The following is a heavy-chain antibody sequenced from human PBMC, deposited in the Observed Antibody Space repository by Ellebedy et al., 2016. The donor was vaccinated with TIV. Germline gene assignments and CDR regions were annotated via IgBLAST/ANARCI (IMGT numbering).Heavy chain of an antibody. CDR1: GYRFSGFW. J-gene: IGHJ5*01. CDR2: IYGGDSDA. Sequence: GESLKISCQGSGYRFSGFWIGWVRQMPGKGLEWVCLIYGGDSDARYHPSFQGQVTMSADKSINTAYLEWSTLKASGSAIYYCSELWESGNFYDWFDSWGQGTRVTVSS. V-gene: IGHV5-51*01. CDR3: SELWESGNFYDWFDS. D-gene: IGHD1-26*01.